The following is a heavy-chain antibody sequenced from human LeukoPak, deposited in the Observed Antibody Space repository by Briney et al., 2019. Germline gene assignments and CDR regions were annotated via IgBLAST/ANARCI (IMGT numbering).Heavy chain of an antibody. D-gene: IGHD3-9*01. CDR3: ARELVIYPTDWFDP. CDR1: GFTFSSYS. J-gene: IGHJ5*02. V-gene: IGHV3-21*01. CDR2: ISSSSSYI. Sequence: EGSLRLSCAASGFTFSSYSMNWVRQAPGKGLEWVSSISSSSSYIYYADSVKGRFTISRDNAKNSLYLQMNSLRAEDTAVYYCARELVIYPTDWFDPWGQGTLVTVSS.